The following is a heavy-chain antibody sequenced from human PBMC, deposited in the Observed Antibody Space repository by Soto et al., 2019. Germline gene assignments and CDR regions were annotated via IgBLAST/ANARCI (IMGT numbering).Heavy chain of an antibody. CDR1: GYTFTSYD. V-gene: IGHV1-8*01. Sequence: ASVKVSCKASGYTFTSYDINWVRQATGQGLEWMGWMNPNSGNTGYAQKFQGRVTMTRNTSISTAYMELSSLRSEGTAVYYCARRDLNYYYYYYMDVWGKGTTVTVSS. CDR2: MNPNSGNT. CDR3: ARRDLNYYYYYYMDV. J-gene: IGHJ6*03.